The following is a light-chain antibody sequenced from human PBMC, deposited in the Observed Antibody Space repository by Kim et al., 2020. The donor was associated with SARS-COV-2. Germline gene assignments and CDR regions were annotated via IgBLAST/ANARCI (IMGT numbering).Light chain of an antibody. CDR2: DAS. J-gene: IGKJ4*01. V-gene: IGKV3-11*01. Sequence: LSPGQRATLSCRASQRINTDLGWYQQKPGQAPRLLISDASNRATDIPARFSGSGSATDFTLTISSLEPEDFAVYYCQQSTNWPLTFGGGTKVEIK. CDR3: QQSTNWPLT. CDR1: QRINTD.